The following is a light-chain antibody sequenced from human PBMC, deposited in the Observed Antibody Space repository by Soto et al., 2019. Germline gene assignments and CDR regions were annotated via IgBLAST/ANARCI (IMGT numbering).Light chain of an antibody. CDR2: GAS. CDR1: QSVRSSY. Sequence: EIVLTQSPGTLSLSPGERATLSCRASQSVRSSYLAWFQQRPGQAPRLLIHGASSRATGIPDRFSGSGSGTDFTLTISRLEPEDFATYYCQQYNSFPRTFGQGTKVEI. V-gene: IGKV3-20*01. J-gene: IGKJ1*01. CDR3: QQYNSFPRT.